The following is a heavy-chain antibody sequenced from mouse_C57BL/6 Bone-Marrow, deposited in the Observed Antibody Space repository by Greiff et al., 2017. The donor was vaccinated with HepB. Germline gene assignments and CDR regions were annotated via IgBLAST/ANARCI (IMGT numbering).Heavy chain of an antibody. J-gene: IGHJ4*01. CDR3: ARESRQLRLRGGGPYAMDY. V-gene: IGHV3-6*01. Sequence: EVKVEESGPGLVKPSQSLSLTCSVTGYSITSGYYWNWIRQFPGNKLEWMGYISYDGSNNYNPSLKNRISITRDTSKNQFFLKLNSVTTEDTATYYCARESRQLRLRGGGPYAMDYWGQGTSVTVSS. CDR2: ISYDGSN. CDR1: GYSITSGYY. D-gene: IGHD3-2*02.